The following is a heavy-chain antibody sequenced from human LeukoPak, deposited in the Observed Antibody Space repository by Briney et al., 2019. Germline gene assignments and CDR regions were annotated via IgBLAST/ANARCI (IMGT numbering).Heavy chain of an antibody. CDR3: AKEGALGYCSSTSCEDAFDI. V-gene: IGHV3-23*01. Sequence: GGSLRLSCAASGFTFSSYAMSWVRQAPGKGLEWVSAIIGSGGSTYYADSVKGRFTISRDSSKNTLYLQMNSLRAEDTAVYYCAKEGALGYCSSTSCEDAFDIWGQGTMVTVSS. CDR2: IIGSGGST. D-gene: IGHD2-2*01. J-gene: IGHJ3*02. CDR1: GFTFSSYA.